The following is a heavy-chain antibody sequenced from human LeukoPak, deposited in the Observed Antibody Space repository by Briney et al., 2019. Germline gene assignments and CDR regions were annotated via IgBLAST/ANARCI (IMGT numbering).Heavy chain of an antibody. J-gene: IGHJ4*02. V-gene: IGHV4-4*07. CDR2: IYTSGST. D-gene: IGHD2-2*02. Sequence: SETLSLTCTVSGGSISSYYWSWIRQPAGKGLEWIGRIYTSGSTNYNPSLKSRVTMSVDTSKNQFSLKLSSVTAADTAVYYCARERVVPAAIEIDYWGQETLVTVSS. CDR1: GGSISSYY. CDR3: ARERVVPAAIEIDY.